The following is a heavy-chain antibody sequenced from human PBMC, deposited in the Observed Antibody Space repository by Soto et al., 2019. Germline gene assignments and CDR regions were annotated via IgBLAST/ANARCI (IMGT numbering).Heavy chain of an antibody. J-gene: IGHJ5*02. V-gene: IGHV3-23*01. Sequence: EVQLLESGGGLVQPGGSLRLSCAASGFIFSNYAMTWVRQAAGKGLEWVSSISGPGGSTYYADSVQGRFTISRDNSKNTLFLQMHSLRADDTALYFCASDERIAVAGTDTWGQGILVTVTS. CDR3: ASDERIAVAGTDT. D-gene: IGHD6-19*01. CDR2: ISGPGGST. CDR1: GFIFSNYA.